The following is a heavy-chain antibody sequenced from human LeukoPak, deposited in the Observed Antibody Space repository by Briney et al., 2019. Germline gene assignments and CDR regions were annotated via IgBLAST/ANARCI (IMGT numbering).Heavy chain of an antibody. CDR3: ANRGWSPEPYYYYGMDV. J-gene: IGHJ6*02. Sequence: SVPVSCKASGGTFSSYTISWVRQAPGQGLEGMGRIIPILGIANYPQKFQGRVTITADKSTITAYMELSSLRSEDTAVYYCANRGWSPEPYYYYGMDVWGQGTTVTVSS. CDR2: IIPILGIA. V-gene: IGHV1-69*02. D-gene: IGHD1-14*01. CDR1: GGTFSSYT.